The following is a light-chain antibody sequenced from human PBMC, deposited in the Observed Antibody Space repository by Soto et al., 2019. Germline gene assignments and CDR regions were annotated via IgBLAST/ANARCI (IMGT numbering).Light chain of an antibody. CDR3: QQSYISPPT. V-gene: IGKV1-39*01. Sequence: IQMTQSPSSLSASVADRVIITCRASQSISNHLNWYQQKPGKAPKLLIFAASSLQSGVPSRFSGSRSGPDFTLTISSLQPEDFATYYCQQSYISPPTFGHGTKVDIK. CDR2: AAS. CDR1: QSISNH. J-gene: IGKJ1*01.